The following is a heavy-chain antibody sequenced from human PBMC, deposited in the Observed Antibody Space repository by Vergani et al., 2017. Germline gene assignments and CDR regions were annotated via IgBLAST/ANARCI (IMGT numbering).Heavy chain of an antibody. CDR2: IKQDGSEK. V-gene: IGHV3-7*01. CDR1: GYTLTGYY. D-gene: IGHD4-17*01. CDR3: ARPSAPGDYDALDI. Sequence: VQLVQSGAEVKKPGASVKVSCKASGYTLTGYYMHWVRQAPGKGLEWVANIKQDGSEKYYVDSVRGRFTISRDNAKNSLYLQMNSLRAEDTAVYHCARPSAPGDYDALDIWGQGTMVTV. J-gene: IGHJ3*02.